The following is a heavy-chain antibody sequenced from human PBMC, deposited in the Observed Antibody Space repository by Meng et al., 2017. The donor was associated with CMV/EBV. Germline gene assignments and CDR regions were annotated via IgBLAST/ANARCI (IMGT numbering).Heavy chain of an antibody. D-gene: IGHD2-2*02. CDR3: ARDGVVVVPAAISYYGMDV. Sequence: GGSLRLSCAASGFTFSSYAMHWVRQAPGKGLEWVAVISYDGSNKYYADSVKGRFTISRDNSKNTLYRQMNSLRAEDTAVYYCARDGVVVVPAAISYYGMDVWGQGTTVTVSS. CDR2: ISYDGSNK. CDR1: GFTFSSYA. V-gene: IGHV3-30*04. J-gene: IGHJ6*02.